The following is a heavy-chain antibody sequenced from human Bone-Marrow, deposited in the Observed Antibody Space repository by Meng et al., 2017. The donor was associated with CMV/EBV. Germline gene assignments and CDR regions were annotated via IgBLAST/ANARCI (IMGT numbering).Heavy chain of an antibody. CDR1: GGSISSSSYY. V-gene: IGHV4-39*07. CDR2: IYYSGST. Sequence: SETLSLTCTVSGGSISSSSYYWGWIRQPPGKGLEWIGSIYYSGSTYYNPSLKSRATISVDTSKNQFSLKLSSVTAADTAVYYCARGSGEIAYYYYYGMDVWGQGTTVTVSS. D-gene: IGHD2-15*01. CDR3: ARGSGEIAYYYYYGMDV. J-gene: IGHJ6*02.